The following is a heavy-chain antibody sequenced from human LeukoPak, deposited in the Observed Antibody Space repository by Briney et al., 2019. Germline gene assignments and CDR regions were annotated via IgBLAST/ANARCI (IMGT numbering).Heavy chain of an antibody. CDR2: IYTSGST. CDR3: ARDIRGYCSSTSCYWFDP. D-gene: IGHD2-2*01. J-gene: IGHJ5*02. Sequence: PSETLSLTCTVSGGSISSYYWSWIRQPAGKGLEWIGRIYTSGSTNYNPSLKSRVTMSVDTSKNQFSLKLSSVTAADTAVYYCARDIRGYCSSTSCYWFDPWGQGTLVTVSS. CDR1: GGSISSYY. V-gene: IGHV4-4*07.